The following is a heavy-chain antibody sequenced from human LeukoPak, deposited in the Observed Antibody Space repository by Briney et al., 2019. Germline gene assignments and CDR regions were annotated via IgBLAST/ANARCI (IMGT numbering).Heavy chain of an antibody. J-gene: IGHJ4*02. V-gene: IGHV4-34*01. CDR1: GGSFSGYY. Sequence: SETLSLTCAVYGGSFSGYYWSWIRQPPGKGLEWVGEINHSGSTNYNPSLKGRVTISVDTSKNQFSLKLSSVTAADTAVYYCARGIPPTVAVAGYDYWGQGTLVTVSS. CDR2: INHSGST. D-gene: IGHD6-19*01. CDR3: ARGIPPTVAVAGYDY.